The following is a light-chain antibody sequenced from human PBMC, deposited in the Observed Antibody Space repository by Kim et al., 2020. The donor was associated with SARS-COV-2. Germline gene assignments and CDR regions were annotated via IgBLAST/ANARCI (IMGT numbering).Light chain of an antibody. J-gene: IGKJ1*01. Sequence: EIVLTQSPGTLSLSPGERATLSCRASQSVSSSYLAWYQQKPGQAPSLLIYGASSRATGIPDRFSGSGSGTDFTLTISRLEPEDFAVYYCQQYGSSPRVFGQGTKVEIK. CDR1: QSVSSSY. CDR3: QQYGSSPRV. CDR2: GAS. V-gene: IGKV3-20*01.